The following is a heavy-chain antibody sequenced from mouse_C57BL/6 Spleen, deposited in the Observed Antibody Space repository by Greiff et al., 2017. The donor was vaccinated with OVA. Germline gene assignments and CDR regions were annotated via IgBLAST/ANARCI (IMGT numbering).Heavy chain of an antibody. D-gene: IGHD6-5*01. J-gene: IGHJ3*01. CDR2: ISYDGSN. Sequence: EVKLMESGPGLVKPSQSLSLTCSVTGYSITSGYYWNWIRQFPGNKLEWMGYISYDGSNNYNPSLKNRISITRDTSKNQFFLKLNSVTTEDTATYYCARYAWGFAYWGQGTLVTVSA. V-gene: IGHV3-6*01. CDR3: ARYAWGFAY. CDR1: GYSITSGYY.